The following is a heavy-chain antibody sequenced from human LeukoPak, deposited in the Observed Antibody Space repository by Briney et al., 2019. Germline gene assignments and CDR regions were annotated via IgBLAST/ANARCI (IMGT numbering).Heavy chain of an antibody. CDR1: GYSISSGYY. V-gene: IGHV4-38-2*02. Sequence: PSETLSLTCTVSGYSISSGYYWGWIRQPPGKGLEWIGSIYHSGSTYYNPSLKSRVTISVDTSKNQFSLKLSSVTAADTAVYYCARVHDSGYDGVEAFDIWGQGTMVTVSS. D-gene: IGHD5-12*01. J-gene: IGHJ3*02. CDR2: IYHSGST. CDR3: ARVHDSGYDGVEAFDI.